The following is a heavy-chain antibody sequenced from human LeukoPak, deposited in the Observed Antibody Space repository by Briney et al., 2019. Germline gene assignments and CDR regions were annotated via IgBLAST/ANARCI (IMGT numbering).Heavy chain of an antibody. CDR1: GFTFGDFA. CDR3: SRTYSSGGTVLDY. Sequence: GGSLRLSCTASGFTFGDFAMSWVRQAPGKGLEWVGFIRSKAYGGTTEYAASVKGRFTISRDDSKSIAYLQMNSLKTEDTAVYYCSRTYSSGGTVLDYWGQGTLVTVSS. D-gene: IGHD6-19*01. J-gene: IGHJ4*02. CDR2: IRSKAYGGTT. V-gene: IGHV3-49*04.